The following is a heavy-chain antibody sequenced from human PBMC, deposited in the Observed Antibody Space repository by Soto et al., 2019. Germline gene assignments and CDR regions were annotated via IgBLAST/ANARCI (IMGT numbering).Heavy chain of an antibody. CDR2: ISGSGGST. CDR3: ATGRAPYSSAQN. V-gene: IGHV3-23*01. Sequence: PGGSLRLSCAASGFTFSSYAMSWVRQAPGKGLEWVSDISGSGGSTYYADSVKGRFTISRDNSKNPLYLQMNSLRAEDTAVYYCATGRAPYSSAQNWGQGTLVTVSS. J-gene: IGHJ4*02. D-gene: IGHD6-19*01. CDR1: GFTFSSYA.